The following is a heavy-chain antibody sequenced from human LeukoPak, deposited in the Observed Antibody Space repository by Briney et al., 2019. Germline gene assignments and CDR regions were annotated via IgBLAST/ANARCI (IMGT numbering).Heavy chain of an antibody. Sequence: SETLSLTCTVSGGSISSYYWSWIRQPPGKGLEWIGYIYYSGSTNYNPSLKSRVTISVDTSKNQFSLKLSSVTAADTAVYYCARGRYCSSTSCYGFDPWGQGTLVTVSS. J-gene: IGHJ5*02. D-gene: IGHD2-2*01. CDR2: IYYSGST. V-gene: IGHV4-59*01. CDR1: GGSISSYY. CDR3: ARGRYCSSTSCYGFDP.